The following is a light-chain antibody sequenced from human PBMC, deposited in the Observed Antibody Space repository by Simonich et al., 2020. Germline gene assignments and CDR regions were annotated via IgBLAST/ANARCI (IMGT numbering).Light chain of an antibody. J-gene: IGKJ4*01. CDR3: QQRSNWHELT. V-gene: IGKV3D-11*02. CDR2: VAS. CDR1: QSVSSY. Sequence: EIVMTQSPATLSLSPGERATLSCRASQSVSSYLAWYQQKPGQAPRLLIYVASNRATGIPARFSGSGPGTDFTLTISSLEPEDFAVYYCQQRSNWHELTFGGGTKVEIK.